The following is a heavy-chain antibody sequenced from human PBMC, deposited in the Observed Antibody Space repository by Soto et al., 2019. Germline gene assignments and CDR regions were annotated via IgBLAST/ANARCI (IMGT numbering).Heavy chain of an antibody. V-gene: IGHV1-18*01. CDR1: GYTFSSYG. CDR3: ARGIYYYYYMDV. J-gene: IGHJ6*03. Sequence: QVQLVQSGAEVKKPGASVKVSCKASGYTFSSYGISWVRQAPGQGLEWMGWITAHNGNTFYAQRLQGRVPLTTDTSTSTAYMELRSLRSDDTAVYSCARGIYYYYYMDVWGKGTTVTVSS. CDR2: ITAHNGNT.